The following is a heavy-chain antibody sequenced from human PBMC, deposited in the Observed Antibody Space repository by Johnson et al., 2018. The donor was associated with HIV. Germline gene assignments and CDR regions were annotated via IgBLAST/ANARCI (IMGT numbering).Heavy chain of an antibody. V-gene: IGHV3-30*02. CDR1: GFTFSRYG. D-gene: IGHD6-13*01. J-gene: IGHJ3*02. Sequence: QVQLVESGGGVVQPGGSLRLSCAASGFTFSRYGMHWVRQAPGKGLEWVAFIRYDGSNKYYADSVKGRFTISRDNSKNTLYLQMISLRAEDTAVYYCAKGKDISSSYALDIWGQGTMVTVSS. CDR2: IRYDGSNK. CDR3: AKGKDISSSYALDI.